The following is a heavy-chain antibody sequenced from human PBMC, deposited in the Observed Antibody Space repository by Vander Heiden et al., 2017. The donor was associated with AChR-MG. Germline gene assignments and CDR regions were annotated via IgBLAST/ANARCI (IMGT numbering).Heavy chain of an antibody. CDR3: ARAVAAAGRYYYGMDV. CDR2: INPNSGGT. D-gene: IGHD6-13*01. CDR1: GYTFTGYY. J-gene: IGHJ6*02. Sequence: QVQLVQSGAEVKKPGASVTVPCPASGYTFTGYYMHWVRQAPGQGLEWMGWINPNSGGTNYAQKFQGWVTMTRDTSISTAYMELSRLRSDDTAVYYCARAVAAAGRYYYGMDVWGQGTTVTVSS. V-gene: IGHV1-2*04.